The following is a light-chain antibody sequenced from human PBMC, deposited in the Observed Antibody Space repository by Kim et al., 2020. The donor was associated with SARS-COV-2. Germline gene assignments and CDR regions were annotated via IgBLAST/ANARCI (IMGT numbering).Light chain of an antibody. CDR2: SAS. CDR1: QSVITL. V-gene: IGKV3-11*01. Sequence: SPGERAPLSCGARQSVITLLVWYHQKPGLAPMLVIYSASQRATGLPARFSGGGTGTDFTLPISSLEPEDYGVYYCQQRYYWPPLTLGGGTKMDIK. J-gene: IGKJ4*01. CDR3: QQRYYWPPLT.